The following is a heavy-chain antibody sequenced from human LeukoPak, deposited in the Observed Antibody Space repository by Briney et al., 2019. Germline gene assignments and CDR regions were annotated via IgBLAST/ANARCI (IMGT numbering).Heavy chain of an antibody. J-gene: IGHJ4*02. CDR1: GYTFTGYY. V-gene: IGHV1-2*02. D-gene: IGHD6-13*01. CDR3: ARDPIAAAGG. CDR2: INPNTGGT. Sequence: ASVKVSCKASGYTFTGYYLHWVRQAPGQGPEWMGWINPNTGGTKNAQKFQGRVTMTRDTSISTAYMELTRLRFDDTAVYYCARDPIAAAGGWGQGTLVTVSS.